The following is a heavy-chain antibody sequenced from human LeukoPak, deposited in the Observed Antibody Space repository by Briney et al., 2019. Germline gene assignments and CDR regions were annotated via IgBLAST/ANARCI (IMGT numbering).Heavy chain of an antibody. V-gene: IGHV3-64D*06. D-gene: IGHD4-23*01. Sequence: PGGSLRLSCSASGFTFSSYAMHWVRQAPGKGLEYVSAISSNGGSTYYADSVKGRFTIPRDNSKNTLYLQMSSLRAEDTAVYYCSRWSFENDAFDIWGQGTMVTVSS. CDR3: SRWSFENDAFDI. CDR1: GFTFSSYA. J-gene: IGHJ3*02. CDR2: ISSNGGST.